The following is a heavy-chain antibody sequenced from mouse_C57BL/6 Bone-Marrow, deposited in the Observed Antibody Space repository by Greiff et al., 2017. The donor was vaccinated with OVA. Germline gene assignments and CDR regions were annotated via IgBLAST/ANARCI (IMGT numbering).Heavy chain of an antibody. CDR3: ARGGLYGSSYEYFDY. CDR2: INYDGSST. Sequence: EVKLVESEGGLVQPGSSMKLSCTASGFTFSDYYMAWVRQVPEKGLEWVANINYDGSSTYYLDSLKSRFILSRDNAKNLLYLQMSSLKSEDTATYYCARGGLYGSSYEYFDYWGQGTTLTVSS. V-gene: IGHV5-16*01. J-gene: IGHJ2*01. D-gene: IGHD1-1*01. CDR1: GFTFSDYY.